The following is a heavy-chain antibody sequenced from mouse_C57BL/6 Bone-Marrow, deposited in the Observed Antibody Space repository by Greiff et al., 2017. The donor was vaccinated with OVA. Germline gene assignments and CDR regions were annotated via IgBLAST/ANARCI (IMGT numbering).Heavy chain of an antibody. CDR3: ARELGLFDY. V-gene: IGHV3-6*01. Sequence: EVKLMESGPGLVQPSQSLSLTCSVTGYSIPSGYYWNWLRQFPGNKLEWMGYISYDGSNNYNPSLKNRISITRDTSKNQFFLKLNSVTTEDTATYYCARELGLFDYWGQGTTLTVSS. CDR1: GYSIPSGYY. CDR2: ISYDGSN. J-gene: IGHJ2*01. D-gene: IGHD4-1*01.